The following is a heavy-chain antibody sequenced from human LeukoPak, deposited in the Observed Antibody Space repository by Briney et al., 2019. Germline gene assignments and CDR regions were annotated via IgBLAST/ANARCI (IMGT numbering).Heavy chain of an antibody. J-gene: IGHJ4*02. Sequence: GASVKVSCKASGYTFTSYGISWVRQAPGQGLEWMGWIIAYIGNTNYAQKLQGRVTITTDTSTSTAYMELRSLRSDDTAVYYCARVVEGWKYYYDSSGYYHFDYWGQGTLVTVSS. CDR2: IIAYIGNT. V-gene: IGHV1-18*01. D-gene: IGHD3-22*01. CDR1: GYTFTSYG. CDR3: ARVVEGWKYYYDSSGYYHFDY.